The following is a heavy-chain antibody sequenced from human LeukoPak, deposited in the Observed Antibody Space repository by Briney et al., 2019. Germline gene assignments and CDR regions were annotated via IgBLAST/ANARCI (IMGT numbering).Heavy chain of an antibody. CDR3: ATGIVAIKSRFFDY. CDR1: GDSIRSSSYY. D-gene: IGHD3-10*01. Sequence: PSETLSLTCAVSGDSIRSSSYYWGWLRQPPGKGLEWFVSIYYRGSTYYNPSLKGRVTISVDTSKSQFSLELTSVTVADTAVYFCATGIVAIKSRFFDYWGQGSLITVSS. V-gene: IGHV4-39*01. CDR2: IYYRGST. J-gene: IGHJ4*02.